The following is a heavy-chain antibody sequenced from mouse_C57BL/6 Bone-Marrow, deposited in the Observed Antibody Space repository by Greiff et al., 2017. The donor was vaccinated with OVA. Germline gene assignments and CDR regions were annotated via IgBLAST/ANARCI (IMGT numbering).Heavy chain of an antibody. V-gene: IGHV1-52*01. J-gene: IGHJ1*03. CDR3: ARDGSSSYWYFDV. Sequence: QVQLQQPGAELVRPGSSVKLSCKASGYTFTSYWMHWVKQRPIQGLEWIGNIDPSDSETHYNQKFKDKATLTVDKSSSTAYMQLSSLTSEDSAVYYGARDGSSSYWYFDVWGTGTTVTVSS. CDR2: IDPSDSET. D-gene: IGHD1-1*01. CDR1: GYTFTSYW.